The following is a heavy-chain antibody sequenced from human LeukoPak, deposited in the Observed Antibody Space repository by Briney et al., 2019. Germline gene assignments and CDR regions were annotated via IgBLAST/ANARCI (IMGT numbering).Heavy chain of an antibody. CDR2: ISSSGSTI. CDR3: ARAEDYYDSLGYYLGY. J-gene: IGHJ4*02. D-gene: IGHD3-22*01. Sequence: GGSLRLSCAASGFTFSNYEMNWVRQAPGKGLEWVSYISSSGSTIYYADSVKGRFTISRDNAKNSLYLQVNSLRAEDTAVYYCARAEDYYDSLGYYLGYWGQGTLVTVSS. V-gene: IGHV3-48*03. CDR1: GFTFSNYE.